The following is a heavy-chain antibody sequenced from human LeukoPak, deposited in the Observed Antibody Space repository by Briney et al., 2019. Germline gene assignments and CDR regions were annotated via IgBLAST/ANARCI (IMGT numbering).Heavy chain of an antibody. CDR1: RYSISSGYY. J-gene: IGHJ4*02. CDR3: ARVPYYDTTGYLLPLFDY. D-gene: IGHD3-22*01. Sequence: PSETLSLTCAVSRYSISSGYYWGWIRQSPGRGLEWIGSIYRNGSALYNPSLKSRVTISVDTSKNQFSLKLSSVTAADTAVYYCARVPYYDTTGYLLPLFDYWGQGTLVTVSS. V-gene: IGHV4-38-2*01. CDR2: IYRNGSA.